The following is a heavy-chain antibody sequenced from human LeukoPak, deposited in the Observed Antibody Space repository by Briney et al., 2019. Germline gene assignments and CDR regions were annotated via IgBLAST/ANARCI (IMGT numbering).Heavy chain of an antibody. CDR2: ISDGSST. J-gene: IGHJ5*02. D-gene: IGHD3-22*01. CDR3: ARDLGQYYDTSDNWFDP. CDR1: GFTFSRYW. V-gene: IGHV3-74*01. Sequence: PGGSLRLSCAASGFTFSRYWMHWVRQAPGKGLVWVSRISDGSSTGYADSVKGRFTISRDNAKNTLYLQMNSLRAEDTAVYYCARDLGQYYDTSDNWFDPWGQGTLVTVSS.